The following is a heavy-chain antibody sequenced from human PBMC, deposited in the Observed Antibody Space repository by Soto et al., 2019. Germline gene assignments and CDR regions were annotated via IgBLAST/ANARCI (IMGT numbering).Heavy chain of an antibody. J-gene: IGHJ4*02. Sequence: ASVKVSCKASGYTFTSYGISWVRQAPGQGLEWMGWISAYNGNTNYAQKLQGRVTMTTDTSTSTAYMELRSLRSDDTAVYYCARVSPYGSGTNRGCPDYWGQGTLVTVPS. CDR1: GYTFTSYG. D-gene: IGHD3-10*01. CDR3: ARVSPYGSGTNRGCPDY. V-gene: IGHV1-18*01. CDR2: ISAYNGNT.